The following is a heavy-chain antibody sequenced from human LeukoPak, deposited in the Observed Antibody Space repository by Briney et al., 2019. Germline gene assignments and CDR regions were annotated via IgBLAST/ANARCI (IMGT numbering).Heavy chain of an antibody. Sequence: GASVKVSCKASGGTFSSYAISWVRQAPGQWLEWMGRIIPIFGTANYAQKFQGRVTITTDESTSTAYMELSSLRSEDTAVYYCASSIVVVAARTDAFDIWGQGTMVTVSS. CDR3: ASSIVVVAARTDAFDI. CDR2: IIPIFGTA. V-gene: IGHV1-69*05. D-gene: IGHD2-15*01. CDR1: GGTFSSYA. J-gene: IGHJ3*02.